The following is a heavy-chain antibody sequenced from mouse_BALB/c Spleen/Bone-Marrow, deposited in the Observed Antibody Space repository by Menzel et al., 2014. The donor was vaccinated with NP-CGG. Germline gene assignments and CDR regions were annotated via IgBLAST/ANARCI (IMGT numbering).Heavy chain of an antibody. CDR3: ARGKYGYDY. CDR2: ISSDSSTI. Sequence: EVKVVESGGGLVQPGGSRKISCAASGFTFSSFGVHWVSQAPEKGLEWVAYISSDSSTIYYADTVKGRFTISRDNPKNTLFLQMTSLRAEDTAMYYCARGKYGYDYWGQGTTLTVSS. V-gene: IGHV5-17*02. CDR1: GFTFSSFG. J-gene: IGHJ2*01. D-gene: IGHD2-10*02.